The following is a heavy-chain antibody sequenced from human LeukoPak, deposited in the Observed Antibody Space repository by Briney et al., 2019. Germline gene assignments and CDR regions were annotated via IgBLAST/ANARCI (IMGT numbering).Heavy chain of an antibody. CDR2: INPSGGST. J-gene: IGHJ5*02. Sequence: GASVKVSCKASGYTFTSYYMHWVRQAPGQGLEWMGIINPSGGSTSYAQKFQGRVTMTRDTSTSTVYMELSSLRSEDTAVYYCAGVVTGDWFDPWGQGTLVTVSS. D-gene: IGHD2-21*02. CDR1: GYTFTSYY. CDR3: AGVVTGDWFDP. V-gene: IGHV1-46*01.